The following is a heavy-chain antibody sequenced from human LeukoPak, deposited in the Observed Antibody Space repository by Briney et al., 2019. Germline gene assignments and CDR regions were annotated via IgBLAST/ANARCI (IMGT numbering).Heavy chain of an antibody. CDR2: IKQDGSEK. CDR1: GFTFSSYW. D-gene: IGHD6-19*01. V-gene: IGHV3-7*01. Sequence: QPGGSLRLSCAASGFTFSSYWMSWVRQAPGKGLEWVANIKQDGSEKYYLDSLKGRFTVSRDNAKNSLYLQMNSLTAEDTAIYYCARSLRVAVAASYWGQGTLVTVSS. J-gene: IGHJ4*02. CDR3: ARSLRVAVAASY.